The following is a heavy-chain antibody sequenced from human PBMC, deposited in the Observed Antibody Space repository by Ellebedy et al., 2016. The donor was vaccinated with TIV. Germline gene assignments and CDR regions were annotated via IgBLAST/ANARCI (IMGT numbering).Heavy chain of an antibody. CDR1: GFTFNNYN. J-gene: IGHJ4*02. CDR2: ISSDAITT. Sequence: GGSLRLSCAASGFTFNNYNMIWVRQAPGKGLEWISYISSDAITTDYADSLKGRFTISRDNAKTSVFLQMNSLRVEDTAVYYCARDMGRWLQFLAYWGQGTLVTVSS. CDR3: ARDMGRWLQFLAY. D-gene: IGHD5-24*01. V-gene: IGHV3-48*03.